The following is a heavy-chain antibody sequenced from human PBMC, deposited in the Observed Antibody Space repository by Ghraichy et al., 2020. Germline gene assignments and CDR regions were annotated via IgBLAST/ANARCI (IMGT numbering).Heavy chain of an antibody. Sequence: SETLSLTCTVSGGSISSYYWSWIRQPAGKGLEWIGRIYTSGSTNYNPSLKSRVTMSVDTSKNQFSLKLSSVTAADTAVYYCAGSETSFWSGYPNYGMDVWGQGTTVTVSS. CDR3: AGSETSFWSGYPNYGMDV. J-gene: IGHJ6*02. V-gene: IGHV4-4*07. CDR2: IYTSGST. CDR1: GGSISSYY. D-gene: IGHD3-3*01.